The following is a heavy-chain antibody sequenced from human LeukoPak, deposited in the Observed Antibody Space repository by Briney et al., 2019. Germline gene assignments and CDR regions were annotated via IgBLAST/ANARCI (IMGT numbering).Heavy chain of an antibody. V-gene: IGHV3-15*01. J-gene: IGHJ4*02. D-gene: IGHD6-6*01. Sequence: GGSLRLSCVGSGFTFSDAWISWVRQAPGKGLEWVGRIKSKTDGGTTDYAAPVKGRFTISRDDSKNTLYLQMNSLKTEDTAVYYCTTDFRAAARPTGYWGQGTLVTVSS. CDR3: TTDFRAAARPTGY. CDR1: GFTFSDAW. CDR2: IKSKTDGGTT.